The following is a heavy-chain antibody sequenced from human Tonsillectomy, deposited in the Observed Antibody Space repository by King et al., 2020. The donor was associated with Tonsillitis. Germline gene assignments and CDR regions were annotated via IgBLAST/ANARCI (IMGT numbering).Heavy chain of an antibody. D-gene: IGHD3-10*01. V-gene: IGHV3-30*18. CDR2: ISYDGSNE. CDR3: AKISNLWCGELLFSRYYYYGMDV. Sequence: VQLVQSGGGVVQPGRSLRLSCAASGFTFSRYGMHWVRQAPGKGLEWVAVISYDGSNEYYGDLVKGRFTISRDNSKNTLYLQMNSLRAEDTAVYFCAKISNLWCGELLFSRYYYYGMDVWGQGATVTAS. J-gene: IGHJ6*02. CDR1: GFTFSRYG.